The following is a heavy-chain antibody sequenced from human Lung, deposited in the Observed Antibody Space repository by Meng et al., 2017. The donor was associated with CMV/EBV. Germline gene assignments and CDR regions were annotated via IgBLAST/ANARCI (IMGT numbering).Heavy chain of an antibody. Sequence: ESLKISCAASRFSSYTLNWVRQAPGKGLEWVSSISSSSSYVYYADSVKGRFTISRDNAKNSLYLQMNSLRAEDTAVYYCAREGYDYDSGSYYYYFDRWGQGSXVTVSS. CDR3: AREGYDYDSGSYYYYFDR. V-gene: IGHV3-21*01. CDR1: RFSSYT. D-gene: IGHD3-10*01. J-gene: IGHJ4*02. CDR2: ISSSSSYV.